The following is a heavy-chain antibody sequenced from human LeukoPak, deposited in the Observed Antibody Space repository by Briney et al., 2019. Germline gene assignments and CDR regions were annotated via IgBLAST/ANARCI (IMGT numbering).Heavy chain of an antibody. J-gene: IGHJ4*02. D-gene: IGHD2-21*01. CDR1: GFTFSSSW. Sequence: PGGSLRLSCVASGFTFSSSWMSWVRQAPGKGLEWVANIKQDGSEKYYVDSVKGRFTISRDNAKNSLYLQMNSQRAEDTAVYYCARDKIGGTDYWGQGTLVTVSS. V-gene: IGHV3-7*01. CDR2: IKQDGSEK. CDR3: ARDKIGGTDY.